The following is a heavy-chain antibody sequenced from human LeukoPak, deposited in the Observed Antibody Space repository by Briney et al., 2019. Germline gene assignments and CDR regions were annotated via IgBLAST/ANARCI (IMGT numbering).Heavy chain of an antibody. CDR3: ARGYTAMVPYGMDV. Sequence: RASVKVSCKASGYTFTDYYMQWVRQAPGQGLEWMGWINPNSGGTHYVQRFQGWVTMTRDTSISTAYMELSRLTSDDTAVYYCARGYTAMVPYGMDVWGQGTTVTVSS. D-gene: IGHD5-18*01. CDR1: GYTFTDYY. V-gene: IGHV1-2*04. CDR2: INPNSGGT. J-gene: IGHJ6*02.